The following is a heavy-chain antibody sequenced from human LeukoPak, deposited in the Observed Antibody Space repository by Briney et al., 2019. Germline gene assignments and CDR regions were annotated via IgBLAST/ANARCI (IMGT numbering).Heavy chain of an antibody. V-gene: IGHV4-59*01. CDR1: GGSIRSYY. D-gene: IGHD1-26*01. Sequence: SEALSLTCSVSGGSIRSYYWSWIRQPPGKGLEWIGYTYYSGSTNYNPSLKSRVTISVDTSKNQFSLRLSSVTAADTAVYYCAGDLLGSYDYLDYWGQGTLVTVSS. CDR2: TYYSGST. J-gene: IGHJ4*02. CDR3: AGDLLGSYDYLDY.